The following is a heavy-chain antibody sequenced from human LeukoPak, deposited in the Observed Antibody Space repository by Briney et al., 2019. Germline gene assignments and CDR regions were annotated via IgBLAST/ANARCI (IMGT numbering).Heavy chain of an antibody. D-gene: IGHD1-26*01. CDR2: ISSSSSYI. CDR3: ARESGIVGATVDY. V-gene: IGHV3-21*01. J-gene: IGHJ4*02. CDR1: GFTFSSYS. Sequence: GGSLRLSCAASGFTFSSYSMNWVRQAPGKGLEWVSSISSSSSYIYYADSVKGRFTISRDNAKNSLYLQMNSLRAEDTAVHYCARESGIVGATVDYWGQGTLVTVSS.